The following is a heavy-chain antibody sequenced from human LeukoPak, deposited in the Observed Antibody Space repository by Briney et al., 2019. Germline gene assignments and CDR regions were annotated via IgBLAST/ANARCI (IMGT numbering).Heavy chain of an antibody. J-gene: IGHJ4*02. CDR2: IYYSGST. CDR1: GGSISSSSYY. V-gene: IGHV4-39*01. CDR3: ARTERFLEWSYHLDY. Sequence: SETLSLTCTVSGGSISSSSYYWGWIRQPPGKGLEWIGSIYYSGSTYYNPSLKSRVTISVDTSKNQFSLKLSSVTAADTAVYYCARTERFLEWSYHLDYWGQGTLVTVSS. D-gene: IGHD3-3*01.